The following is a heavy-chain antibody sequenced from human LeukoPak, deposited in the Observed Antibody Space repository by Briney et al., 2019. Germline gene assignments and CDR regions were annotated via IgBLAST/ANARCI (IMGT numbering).Heavy chain of an antibody. V-gene: IGHV4-59*01. Sequence: SKTLSLTCAVYGGSFSSYYWSWIRQPPGKGLEWIGYIYYSGSTNYNPSLKSRVTISVDTSKNQFSLKLSSVTAADTAVYYCARVKRVYYDSSGYYIGYYFDYWGQGTLVTVSS. CDR2: IYYSGST. CDR1: GGSFSSYY. D-gene: IGHD3-22*01. CDR3: ARVKRVYYDSSGYYIGYYFDY. J-gene: IGHJ4*02.